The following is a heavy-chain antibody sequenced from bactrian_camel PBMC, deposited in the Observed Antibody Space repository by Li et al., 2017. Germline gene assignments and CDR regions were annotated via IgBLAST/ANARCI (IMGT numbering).Heavy chain of an antibody. V-gene: IGHV3S31*01. Sequence: VQLVESGGGLVQPGGSLRLSCAASGFTFSSYAMSWVRQAPGKELEWVSSINNGGGSTYYADSVKGRFTISKDDAKNTLYLQMNSLKRADTAVYYCAADDVPRWLVAGRGENYWGRGTQVTVS. CDR3: AADDVPRWLVAGRGENY. D-gene: IGHD6*01. CDR1: GFTFSSYA. CDR2: INNGGGST. J-gene: IGHJ4*01.